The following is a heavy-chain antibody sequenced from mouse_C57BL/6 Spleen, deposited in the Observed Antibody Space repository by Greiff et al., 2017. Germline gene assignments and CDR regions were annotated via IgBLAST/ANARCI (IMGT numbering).Heavy chain of an antibody. CDR3: TFITTVVAIPDY. Sequence: DVHLVESGAELVRPGASVKLSCTASGFNIKDDYMHWVKQRPEQGLEWIGWIDPENGDTEYASKFPGNAPITADTSSNTASLQLSSLTSEDTAVYYCTFITTVVAIPDYWGQGTTLTVSS. D-gene: IGHD1-1*01. J-gene: IGHJ2*01. V-gene: IGHV14-4*01. CDR2: IDPENGDT. CDR1: GFNIKDDY.